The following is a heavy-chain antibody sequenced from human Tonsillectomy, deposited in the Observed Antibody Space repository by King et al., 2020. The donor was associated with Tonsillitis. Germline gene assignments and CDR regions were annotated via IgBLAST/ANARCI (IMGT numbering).Heavy chain of an antibody. J-gene: IGHJ4*02. CDR2: IYYSGRT. Sequence: VQLQESGPGLVKPSETLSLTCTVSGGSISSYYWSWIRQPPGKGLEWIGYIYYSGRTNYNPSLKSRVTISVDTSKNQFSLKMSSVTAADTAVYYGARSFKDYYDSSCYYYYFDYWGQGTLVTVSS. D-gene: IGHD3-22*01. CDR1: GGSISSYY. CDR3: ARSFKDYYDSSCYYYYFDY. V-gene: IGHV4-59*01.